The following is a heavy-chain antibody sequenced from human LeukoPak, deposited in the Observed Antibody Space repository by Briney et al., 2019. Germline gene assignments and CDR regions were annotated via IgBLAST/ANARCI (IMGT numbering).Heavy chain of an antibody. V-gene: IGHV4-30-4*08. CDR1: GGSFSGYY. CDR3: ARDYYDSSGYPNWFDP. CDR2: IYYSGST. Sequence: SETLSLTCAVYGGSFSGYYWSWIRQPPGKGLEWIGYIYYSGSTYYNPSLKSRVTISVDTSKNQFSLKLSSVTAADTAVYYCARDYYDSSGYPNWFDPWGQGTLVTVSS. D-gene: IGHD3-22*01. J-gene: IGHJ5*02.